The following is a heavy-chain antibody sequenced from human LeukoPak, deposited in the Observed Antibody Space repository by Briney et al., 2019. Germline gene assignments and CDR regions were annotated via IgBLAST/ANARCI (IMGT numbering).Heavy chain of an antibody. CDR1: GGSISTFY. D-gene: IGHD6-13*01. CDR3: ARDRQQLVPWYYYYMDV. Sequence: SETLSLTCTVSGGSISTFYWSWIRQPPGKGLEWIGYIFYSGGTNYNPSLKSRVTMSVDTSKNQFSLKLSSVTAADTAVYYCARDRQQLVPWYYYYMDVWGKGTTVTVSS. J-gene: IGHJ6*03. V-gene: IGHV4-59*12. CDR2: IFYSGGT.